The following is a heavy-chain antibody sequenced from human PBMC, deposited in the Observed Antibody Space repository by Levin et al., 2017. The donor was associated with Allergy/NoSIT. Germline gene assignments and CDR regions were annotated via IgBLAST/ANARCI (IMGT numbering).Heavy chain of an antibody. J-gene: IGHJ5*02. D-gene: IGHD5-12*01. CDR2: IYYSGNT. CDR1: GGSISSGCYY. V-gene: IGHV4-31*02. Sequence: SQTLSLTCTVSGGSISSGCYYWSWTRQHPGKGLEWIGYIYYSGNTYYNPSLKRRVTIPVDTSKNQFSLKLSTVTAADTAVYYCAEETGYDLDPWGQGTMVTVSS. CDR3: AEETGYDLDP.